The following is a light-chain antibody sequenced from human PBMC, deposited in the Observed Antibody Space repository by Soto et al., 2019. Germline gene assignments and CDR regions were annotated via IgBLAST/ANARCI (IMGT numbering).Light chain of an antibody. V-gene: IGLV2-14*01. Sequence: QYVLAQPASVSGSPGQSSTISCTGTSSDVGDYNYVPWHQQQQGKAPKLMIYEVSNRPSGVSNRFSGSKSGNTASLTISGLQAEDEADYYCSSYTSSSTGVFGTGTKVTVL. CDR1: SSDVGDYNY. J-gene: IGLJ1*01. CDR2: EVS. CDR3: SSYTSSSTGV.